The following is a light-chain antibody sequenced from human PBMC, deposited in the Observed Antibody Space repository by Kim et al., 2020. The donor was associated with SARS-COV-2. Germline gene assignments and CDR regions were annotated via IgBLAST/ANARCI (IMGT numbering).Light chain of an antibody. V-gene: IGLV3-1*01. CDR3: QAWDSSYV. Sequence: LVEKYVFWYQQKPGQSPVLVIYQDTKRPSGIPERFSGSNSGNTATLTISGTQAMDEADYYCQAWDSSYVFGTGTKVTVL. CDR1: LVEKY. CDR2: QDT. J-gene: IGLJ1*01.